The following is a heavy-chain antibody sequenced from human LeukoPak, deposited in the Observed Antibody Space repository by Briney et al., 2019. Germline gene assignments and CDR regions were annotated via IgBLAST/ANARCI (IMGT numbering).Heavy chain of an antibody. V-gene: IGHV3-23*01. CDR3: ARQRYYYDTSVLDAFDI. D-gene: IGHD3-22*01. J-gene: IGHJ3*02. Sequence: GGSLRLSCAASGFTFSSYAMNWVRQAPGKGLEWVSGISGSGGSTYYADSVKGRFTISRDNSKNTLYLQMNSLRDEDTAVYYCARQRYYYDTSVLDAFDIWGQGTMVTVSS. CDR2: ISGSGGST. CDR1: GFTFSSYA.